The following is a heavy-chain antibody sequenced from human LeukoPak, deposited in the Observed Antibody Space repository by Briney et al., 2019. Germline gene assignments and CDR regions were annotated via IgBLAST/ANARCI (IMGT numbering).Heavy chain of an antibody. V-gene: IGHV3-30*18. CDR2: ISYDGSNK. CDR1: GFTFSSYG. D-gene: IGHD3-3*01. CDR3: AKDQGDYDFWSGYYNYYYYGMDV. J-gene: IGHJ6*02. Sequence: GRSLRLSCAASGFTFSSYGMHWVRQAPGKGLEWVAVISYDGSNKYYADSMRGRFTISRDNSKNTLYLQMNSLRAEDTAVYYCAKDQGDYDFWSGYYNYYYYGMDVWGQGTTVTVSS.